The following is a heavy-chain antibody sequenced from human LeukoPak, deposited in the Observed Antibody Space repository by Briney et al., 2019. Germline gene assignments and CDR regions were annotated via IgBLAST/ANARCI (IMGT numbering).Heavy chain of an antibody. CDR3: ARARPYYGSGSYTGYFDY. V-gene: IGHV4-4*07. CDR1: GGSISSYY. CDR2: IYTSGST. J-gene: IGHJ4*02. D-gene: IGHD3-10*01. Sequence: SETLSLTCTVSGGSISSYYWSWIRQPAGKGLEWIGRIYTSGSTNYNPSLKSRVTMSVDTSKNQFSLKLSSVTAADTAVYHCARARPYYGSGSYTGYFDYWGQGTLVTVSS.